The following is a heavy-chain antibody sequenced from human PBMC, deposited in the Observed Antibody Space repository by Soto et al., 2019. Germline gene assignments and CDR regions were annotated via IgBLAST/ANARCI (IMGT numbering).Heavy chain of an antibody. J-gene: IGHJ3*02. Sequence: QVQLQQWGAGLLKPSETLSLTCAVYGGPFSGYYWSWIRQPPGKGLEWIGEINHSGSTNYNPSLKSRVTISVDTSKNQFSRKLRSVTAADTAVYYCARALLGAFDIWGQGTMVTVSS. CDR3: ARALLGAFDI. CDR2: INHSGST. V-gene: IGHV4-34*01. CDR1: GGPFSGYY. D-gene: IGHD2-8*02.